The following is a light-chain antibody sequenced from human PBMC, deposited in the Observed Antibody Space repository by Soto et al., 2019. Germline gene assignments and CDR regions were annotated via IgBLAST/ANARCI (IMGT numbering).Light chain of an antibody. J-gene: IGKJ2*01. Sequence: EIVLTQSPATLSLSPGERATLSCRASQSVGSYLAWYQQTPGQAPRLLIYDTSSRATGIPARFSGGGSGTDFTLPISSLEPEDFAVYYCQQRSNWPPYTFGQGTKREIK. V-gene: IGKV3-11*01. CDR2: DTS. CDR3: QQRSNWPPYT. CDR1: QSVGSY.